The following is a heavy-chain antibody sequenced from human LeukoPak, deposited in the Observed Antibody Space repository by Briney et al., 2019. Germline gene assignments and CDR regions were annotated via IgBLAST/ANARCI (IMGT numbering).Heavy chain of an antibody. Sequence: PGGSLRLSCAASGFTFSSCGMHWVRQAPGKGLEWVAVIWYDGSNKYYADSVKGRFTISRDNSKNTLYLQMNSLRAEDTAVYYCARDLLRRTGAFDIWGQGTMVTVSS. J-gene: IGHJ3*02. D-gene: IGHD4-17*01. CDR2: IWYDGSNK. CDR3: ARDLLRRTGAFDI. CDR1: GFTFSSCG. V-gene: IGHV3-33*01.